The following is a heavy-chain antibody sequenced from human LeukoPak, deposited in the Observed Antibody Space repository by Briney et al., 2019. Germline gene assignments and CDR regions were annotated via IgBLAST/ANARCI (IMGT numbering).Heavy chain of an antibody. J-gene: IGHJ4*02. CDR1: GYTFTSYD. CDR3: ARARGYYGSGYYFDY. D-gene: IGHD3-10*01. Sequence: PWASVKVSCKASGYTFTSYDINWVRQATGQGLEWMGWMNPNRGNTGYAQKFQGRVTITRNTSISTAYMELSSLRSEDTAVYYCARARGYYGSGYYFDYWGQGTLVTVSS. CDR2: MNPNRGNT. V-gene: IGHV1-8*03.